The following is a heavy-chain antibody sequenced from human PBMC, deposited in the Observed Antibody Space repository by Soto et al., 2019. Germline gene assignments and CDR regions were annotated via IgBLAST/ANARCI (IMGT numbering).Heavy chain of an antibody. Sequence: ASVKVSCKASGYTFTSYDINWVLQATGQGLEWMGWMNPNSGNTGYAQKFQGRVTMTRNTSISTAYMELSSLRSEDTAVYYCATRAGYDFWSGYSPHYYFDYWGQGTLVTVSS. CDR2: MNPNSGNT. V-gene: IGHV1-8*01. D-gene: IGHD3-3*01. CDR3: ATRAGYDFWSGYSPHYYFDY. CDR1: GYTFTSYD. J-gene: IGHJ4*02.